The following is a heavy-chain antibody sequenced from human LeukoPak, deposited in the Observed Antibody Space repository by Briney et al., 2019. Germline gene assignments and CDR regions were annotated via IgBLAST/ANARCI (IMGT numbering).Heavy chain of an antibody. D-gene: IGHD6-13*01. V-gene: IGHV4-31*03. J-gene: IGHJ4*02. CDR3: ARKSAAVAAAVDY. Sequence: PSETLSLTCTVSGGSISSGGYYWSWIRQQPGKGLEWIGYIYYSGSTYYNPSLKSRVTISVDTSKNQFSLKLSSVTAADTAVYYCARKSAAVAAAVDYWGQGTLVTVSS. CDR1: GGSISSGGYY. CDR2: IYYSGST.